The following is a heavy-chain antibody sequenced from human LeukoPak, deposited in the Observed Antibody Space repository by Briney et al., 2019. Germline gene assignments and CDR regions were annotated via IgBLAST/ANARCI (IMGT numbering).Heavy chain of an antibody. Sequence: SETLSLTCTVSGGSISSYYWTWIRQPAGKGLEWIGRIYTSGSTNYNPSLKSRVAMSVDTSKNQFSLKLSSVTAADTAVYYCARLSADSSSSRGFDYWGQGTLVTVSS. D-gene: IGHD2-2*01. V-gene: IGHV4-4*07. CDR3: ARLSADSSSSRGFDY. CDR2: IYTSGST. J-gene: IGHJ4*02. CDR1: GGSISSYY.